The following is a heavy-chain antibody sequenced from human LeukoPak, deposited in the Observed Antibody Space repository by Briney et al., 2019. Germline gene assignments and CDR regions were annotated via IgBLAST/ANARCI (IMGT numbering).Heavy chain of an antibody. J-gene: IGHJ6*03. CDR1: GYTFTGYY. V-gene: IGHV1-2*02. D-gene: IGHD2-2*01. Sequence: ASVKVSCKASGYTFTGYYMHWVRQAPGQGLKWMGWINPNSGGTNYAQKFQGRVTMTRDTSISTAYMELSRLRSDDTAVYYCARDIVVVGYMDVWGKGTTVTVSS. CDR3: ARDIVVVGYMDV. CDR2: INPNSGGT.